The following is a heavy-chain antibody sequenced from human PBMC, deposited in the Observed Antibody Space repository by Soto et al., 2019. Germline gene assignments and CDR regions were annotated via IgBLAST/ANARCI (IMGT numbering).Heavy chain of an antibody. V-gene: IGHV1-3*01. CDR2: INAGNGNT. CDR1: GYTFTSYA. Sequence: ASVKVSCKASGYTFTSYAMHWLRQAPGQRLEWMGWINAGNGNTKYSQKFQGRVTITRDTSASTAYMELSSLRSEDTAVYYCARVGLSIEYSSSSFDYWGQGTLVTVSS. D-gene: IGHD6-6*01. CDR3: ARVGLSIEYSSSSFDY. J-gene: IGHJ4*02.